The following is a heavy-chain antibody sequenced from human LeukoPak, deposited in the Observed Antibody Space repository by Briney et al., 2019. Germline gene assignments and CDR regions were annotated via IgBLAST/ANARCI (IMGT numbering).Heavy chain of an antibody. CDR1: GYTFTSSG. J-gene: IGHJ4*02. D-gene: IGHD6-19*01. Sequence: ASVKVSCKTSGYTFTSSGITWVRQAPGQGLEWMGWISTYNGYSNYAQNLQGRVTMTADTSTSTAYMELSSLGSDDTAVYYCAKNSSGGYSDYWGQGTLVTVSS. CDR3: AKNSSGGYSDY. V-gene: IGHV1-18*01. CDR2: ISTYNGYS.